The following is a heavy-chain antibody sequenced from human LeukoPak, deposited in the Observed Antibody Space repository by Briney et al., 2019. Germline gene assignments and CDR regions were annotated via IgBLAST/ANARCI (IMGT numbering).Heavy chain of an antibody. CDR1: GFTFSNYG. CDR3: TKGVLGRTQSVSAGLDY. CDR2: ISYDGSNK. Sequence: GGSLRLSCAASGFTFSNYGMHWVRQAPGKGLEWVAVISYDGSNKYYADSVKGRFTISRDNSKNTLYLQMNSLRAEGTAVYYCTKGVLGRTQSVSAGLDYWGQGTLVTVSS. D-gene: IGHD7-27*01. V-gene: IGHV3-30*18. J-gene: IGHJ4*02.